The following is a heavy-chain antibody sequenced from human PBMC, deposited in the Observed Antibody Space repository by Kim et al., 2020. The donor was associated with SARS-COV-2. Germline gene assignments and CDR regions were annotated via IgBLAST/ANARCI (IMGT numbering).Heavy chain of an antibody. J-gene: IGHJ4*01. CDR2: INPNSGGT. V-gene: IGHV1-2*06. D-gene: IGHD3-16*02. CDR3: TTADMVSFGAVINVGYYFD. Sequence: ASVKVSCKTSGYTFTGYYIHWVRQAPGQGLEWMGRINPNSGGTNYAQNFQGRVSMTRDTSISTTYLALSRLGSDDTAVYYCTTADMVSFGAVINVGYYFD. CDR1: GYTFTGYY.